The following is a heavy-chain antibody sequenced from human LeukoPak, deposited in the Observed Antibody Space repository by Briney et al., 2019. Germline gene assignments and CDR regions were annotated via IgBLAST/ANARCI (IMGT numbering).Heavy chain of an antibody. CDR2: IKSKTDGGTT. CDR1: GLTFSTYA. J-gene: IGHJ4*02. CDR3: TSSGIAVRY. V-gene: IGHV3-15*01. Sequence: GGSLRLSCAASGLTFSTYAMSWVRQAPGKGLEWVGRIKSKTDGGTTDYAAPVKGRFTISRDDSKNTLYLQMNSLKTEDTAVYYCTSSGIAVRYWGQGTLVTVSS. D-gene: IGHD6-19*01.